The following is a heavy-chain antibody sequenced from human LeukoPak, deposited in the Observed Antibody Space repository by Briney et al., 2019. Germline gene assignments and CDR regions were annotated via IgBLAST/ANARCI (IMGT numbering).Heavy chain of an antibody. Sequence: SETLSLTCTVSGGSISSYYWSWIRQPPGKGLEWIGEINHSGSTNYNPSLKSRVTISVDTSKNQFSLKLSSVTAADTAVYYCARVFGIVGATSIDYWGQGTLVTVSS. CDR2: INHSGST. J-gene: IGHJ4*02. V-gene: IGHV4-34*01. D-gene: IGHD1-26*01. CDR1: GGSISSYY. CDR3: ARVFGIVGATSIDY.